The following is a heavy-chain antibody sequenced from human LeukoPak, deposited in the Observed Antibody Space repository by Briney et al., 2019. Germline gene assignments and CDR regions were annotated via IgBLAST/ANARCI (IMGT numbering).Heavy chain of an antibody. D-gene: IGHD3-22*01. CDR1: GGSISNY. CDR2: IYTSGNT. V-gene: IGHV4-4*09. CDR3: ARYYYDGTD. J-gene: IGHJ4*02. Sequence: SETLSLTCTVSGGSISNYWTWIRQPPGKGLEWIGYIYTSGNTNYNPSLKNRVTISVDTSKNQFSLKLSSVTAADTAVYYCARYYYDGTDWGQGTLVTVSS.